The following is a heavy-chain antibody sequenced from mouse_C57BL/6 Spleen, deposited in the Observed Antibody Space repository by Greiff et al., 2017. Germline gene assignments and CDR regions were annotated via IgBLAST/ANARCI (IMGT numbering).Heavy chain of an antibody. D-gene: IGHD4-1*01. CDR1: GFTFSDYY. CDR3: ARHQTGFDY. CDR2: ISNGGGST. J-gene: IGHJ2*01. V-gene: IGHV5-12*01. Sequence: EVKLVESGGGLVQPGGSLKLSCAASGFTFSDYYMYWVRQTPEKRLEWVAYISNGGGSTYYPDTVKGRFTISRDNAKNTLYLQMSRLKSEDTAMYYCARHQTGFDYWGQGTTLTVSS.